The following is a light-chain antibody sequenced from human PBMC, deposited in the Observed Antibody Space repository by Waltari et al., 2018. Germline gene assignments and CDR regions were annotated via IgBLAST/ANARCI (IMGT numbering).Light chain of an antibody. CDR3: QQNYNTPPT. V-gene: IGKV1-39*01. CDR1: QSISTS. J-gene: IGKJ1*01. Sequence: DIQMTQSPSSLSASVGDRVTVTCRASQSISTSLNWYQQKPGKAPKLLIYAASSLQSGVPSRFSGSGSGTDFTLTISSLQPEDSATYYCQQNYNTPPTFGQGTKVEIK. CDR2: AAS.